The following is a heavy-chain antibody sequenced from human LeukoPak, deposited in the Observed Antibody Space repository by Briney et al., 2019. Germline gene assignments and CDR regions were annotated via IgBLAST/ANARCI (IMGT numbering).Heavy chain of an antibody. J-gene: IGHJ4*02. CDR1: GDSISSSGYY. CDR2: VYYSGST. V-gene: IGHV4-39*01. Sequence: SETLSLTCTVSGDSISSSGYYWGWIRQPPGKGLEWIGSVYYSGSTYYNPSLKSRVTISVDTSKNQFSLKLNSVTAADTAVYYCARGGGGYDYSYWGQGTLVTVSS. CDR3: ARGGGGYDYSY. D-gene: IGHD5-12*01.